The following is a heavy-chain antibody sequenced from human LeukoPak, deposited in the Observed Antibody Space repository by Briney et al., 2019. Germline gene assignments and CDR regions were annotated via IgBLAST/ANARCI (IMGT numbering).Heavy chain of an antibody. D-gene: IGHD6-19*01. V-gene: IGHV4-59*01. Sequence: SETLSLTCTVSGGAISSYYWSWIRQPPGKGLEWIGYIYYSGSTNYNPSHKSRVTISVDTSKNQFSLKLSSVTAADTAVYYCARDIAVAPNGMDVWGQGTTVTVSS. CDR2: IYYSGST. J-gene: IGHJ6*02. CDR1: GGAISSYY. CDR3: ARDIAVAPNGMDV.